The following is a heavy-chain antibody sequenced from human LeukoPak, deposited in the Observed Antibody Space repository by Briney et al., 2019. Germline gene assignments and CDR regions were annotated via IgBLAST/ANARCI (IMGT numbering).Heavy chain of an antibody. CDR3: AKGQSGYLYYYGMDV. V-gene: IGHV3-33*06. D-gene: IGHD5-12*01. CDR2: IWYDGSNK. CDR1: GFTFSSYG. J-gene: IGHJ6*02. Sequence: PGGSLRLSCAASGFTFSSYGMHWVRQAPGKGLEWVAVIWYDGSNKYYADSVKGRFTISRDNSKNTLYLQMNSLRAEDTAVYYCAKGQSGYLYYYGMDVWGQGTTVTVSS.